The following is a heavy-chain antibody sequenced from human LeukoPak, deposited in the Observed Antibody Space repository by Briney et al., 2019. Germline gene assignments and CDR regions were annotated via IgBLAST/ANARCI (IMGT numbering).Heavy chain of an antibody. CDR3: ARVRGIAAYY. CDR1: GYTFSGYY. D-gene: IGHD6-25*01. Sequence: ASVKVSCKASGYTFSGYYMHWVRQAPGQGLEWMGWINPKSGGTNEAQKFHDRVTMTRDTSISTAYMELSRLRSDDTVVYYCARVRGIAAYYWGQGTLVTVSS. CDR2: INPKSGGT. V-gene: IGHV1-2*02. J-gene: IGHJ4*02.